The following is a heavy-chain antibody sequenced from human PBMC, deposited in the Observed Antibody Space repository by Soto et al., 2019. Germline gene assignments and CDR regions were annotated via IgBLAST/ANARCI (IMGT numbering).Heavy chain of an antibody. Sequence: GSLRLSCAASGFTFSYYAMSWVRQAPGKGLEWVSGISGSGDSTYYADAVKGRFTISRDNSKNTLYLQMNSLRAEDSALYYCAKGSATQSSYYDYWGQGTLVTVSS. V-gene: IGHV3-23*01. CDR3: AKGSATQSSYYDY. CDR2: ISGSGDST. D-gene: IGHD1-26*01. CDR1: GFTFSYYA. J-gene: IGHJ4*02.